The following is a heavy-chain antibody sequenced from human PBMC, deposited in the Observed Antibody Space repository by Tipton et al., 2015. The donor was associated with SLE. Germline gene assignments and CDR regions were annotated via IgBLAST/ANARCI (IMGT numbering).Heavy chain of an antibody. Sequence: QGQLVQSGAEGKKPGASVKGSCKASGYTFTGYYMHWVRQAPGQGLEWMGRINPNSGGTNYAQKFQGRVTMTRDTSISTAYMELSRLRSDDTAVYYCAREEPIVATPLDYWGQGTLVTVSS. V-gene: IGHV1-2*06. D-gene: IGHD5-12*01. CDR2: INPNSGGT. CDR3: AREEPIVATPLDY. J-gene: IGHJ4*02. CDR1: GYTFTGYY.